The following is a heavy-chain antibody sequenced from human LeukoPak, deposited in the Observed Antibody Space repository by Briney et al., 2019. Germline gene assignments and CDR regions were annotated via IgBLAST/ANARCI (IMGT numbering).Heavy chain of an antibody. V-gene: IGHV1-2*02. CDR1: GYTFTGYY. CDR2: INPNSGGT. J-gene: IGHJ4*02. Sequence: GASVKVSCKASGYTFTGYYMHWVLQAPGQGLEWMGWINPNSGGTNYAQKFQGRVTMTRDTSISTAYMELSRLRSDDTAVYYCASNPRRIAAAVPFDYWGQGTLVTVSS. CDR3: ASNPRRIAAAVPFDY. D-gene: IGHD6-13*01.